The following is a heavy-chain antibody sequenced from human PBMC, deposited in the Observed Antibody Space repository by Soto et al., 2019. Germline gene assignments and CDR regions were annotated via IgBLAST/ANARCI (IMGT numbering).Heavy chain of an antibody. J-gene: IGHJ3*02. CDR3: AKAEASGRGPPFSCDI. CDR1: GFTFSDYA. D-gene: IGHD6-19*01. V-gene: IGHV3-30*18. Sequence: GGSLRLSSSASGFTFSDYAMHWVRQAPGKGLEWVATVSSDGNRKYYATSVKGRFAISKDKSMGTLFLQMDSLGADDTAVYYCAKAEASGRGPPFSCDIWGQGTMVTVSS. CDR2: VSSDGNRK.